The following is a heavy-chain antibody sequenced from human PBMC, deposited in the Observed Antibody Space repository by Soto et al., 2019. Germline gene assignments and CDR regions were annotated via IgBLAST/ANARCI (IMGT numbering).Heavy chain of an antibody. V-gene: IGHV3-23*01. CDR2: ISGSGGST. J-gene: IGHJ5*02. Sequence: GGSLRLSCAASGFTFSSYAMSWVRQAPGKGLEWVSAISGSGGSTYYADSVKGRFTISRDNTKNTLYLQMNSLRAEDTAVYYCAKDPLEKSSGWYIDWFDPWGQGTLVTVSS. CDR1: GFTFSSYA. CDR3: AKDPLEKSSGWYIDWFDP. D-gene: IGHD6-19*01.